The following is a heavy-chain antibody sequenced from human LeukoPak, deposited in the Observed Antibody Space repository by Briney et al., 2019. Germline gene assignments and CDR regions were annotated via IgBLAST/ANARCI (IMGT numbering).Heavy chain of an antibody. V-gene: IGHV3-30*18. J-gene: IGHJ4*02. CDR2: ISYDGRNK. CDR3: AKGKYLLDY. CDR1: GFTFNSYD. Sequence: GRSLRLSCAVSGFTFNSYDMQWVRQAPGKGLEGVAGISYDGRNKNNADSVKGRFTISRDNSENTLYLQMNSLRVEDTAVYYCAKGKYLLDYWGQGTLVTVSS. D-gene: IGHD1-26*01.